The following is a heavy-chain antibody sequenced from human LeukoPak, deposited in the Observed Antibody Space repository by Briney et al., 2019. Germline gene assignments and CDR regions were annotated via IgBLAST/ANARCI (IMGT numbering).Heavy chain of an antibody. Sequence: PSETLSLTCTVSGGSISSGGYYWSWIRQPPGKGLEWIGYIYHSGSTYYNPSLKSRVTISVDRSKNQFSLKLSSVTAADTAVYYCARDPDYGGKIYWGQGTLVTVSS. V-gene: IGHV4-30-2*01. CDR3: ARDPDYGGKIY. J-gene: IGHJ4*02. CDR2: IYHSGST. D-gene: IGHD4-23*01. CDR1: GGSISSGGYY.